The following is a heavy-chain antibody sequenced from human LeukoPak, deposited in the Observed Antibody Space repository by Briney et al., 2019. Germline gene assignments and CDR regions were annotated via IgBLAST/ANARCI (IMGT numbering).Heavy chain of an antibody. CDR3: ARSYNWNAGYFDY. V-gene: IGHV3-33*01. Sequence: GRSLRLSCAASGLTFSSYGMHWVRQAPGKGLEWVAVIWYDGSNKYYADSVKGRFTISRDNSKNTLYLQMNSLRAEDTAVYYCARSYNWNAGYFDYWGQGTLVTVSS. CDR1: GLTFSSYG. J-gene: IGHJ4*02. D-gene: IGHD1-20*01. CDR2: IWYDGSNK.